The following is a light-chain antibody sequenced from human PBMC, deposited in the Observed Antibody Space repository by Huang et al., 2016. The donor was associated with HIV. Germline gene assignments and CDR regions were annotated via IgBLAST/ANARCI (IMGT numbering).Light chain of an antibody. J-gene: IGKJ2*01. V-gene: IGKV2-28*01. CDR3: MQGLQTPYT. CDR1: QGLLRCSGYNY. Sequence: DIVMTQSPLSLPTTPGAPAFISCNSSQGLLRCSGYNYWDWYLQKPGQSPQLLIYVGCNRAAGVQDRFSGMGAGTDFTLTISRVEAEDVGVYYCMQGLQTPYTFGQGTNLEIK. CDR2: VGC.